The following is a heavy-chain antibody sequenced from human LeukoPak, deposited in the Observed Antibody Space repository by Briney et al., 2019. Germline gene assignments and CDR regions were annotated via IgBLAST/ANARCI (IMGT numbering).Heavy chain of an antibody. J-gene: IGHJ4*02. CDR1: GFTFSSYE. CDR3: ARKHCTSTHCYVDY. V-gene: IGHV3-21*01. D-gene: IGHD2-2*01. Sequence: NAGGSLRLSCAASGFTFSSYEMNWVRQAPGKGLEWVSTISSSGSYSYYADSLKGRFSTSRDNGKNSLYLQMNSLRTEDTAVYYCARKHCTSTHCYVDYWGQGALVTVSS. CDR2: ISSSGSYS.